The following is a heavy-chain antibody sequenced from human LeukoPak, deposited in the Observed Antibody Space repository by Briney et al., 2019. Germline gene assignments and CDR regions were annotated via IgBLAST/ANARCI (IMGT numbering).Heavy chain of an antibody. CDR3: AKGGVSGYCSSTSCYKGTLFDY. Sequence: GGSLRLSCAASGFTFSSYGMHWVRQAPGKGLEWVAFIRYDGSNKYYADSVKGRFTISRDNSKNTLYLQMNSLRAEDTAVYYCAKGGVSGYCSSTSCYKGTLFDYWGQGTLVTVSS. D-gene: IGHD2-2*02. CDR1: GFTFSSYG. V-gene: IGHV3-30*02. J-gene: IGHJ4*02. CDR2: IRYDGSNK.